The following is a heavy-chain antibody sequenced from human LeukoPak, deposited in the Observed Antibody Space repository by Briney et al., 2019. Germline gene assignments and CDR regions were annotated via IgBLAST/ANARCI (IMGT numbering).Heavy chain of an antibody. CDR3: ARVQSGYTSTWYVWFDP. Sequence: GGSLRLSCAASGFTLSPYWMTWVRQAPGKGLEWVASIKQDGSEAYYVDSVKGRFTISSDNAKSSLYLLMNSLRAEDTALYFCARVQSGYTSTWYVWFDPWGRGTLVTVSS. CDR1: GFTLSPYW. J-gene: IGHJ5*02. V-gene: IGHV3-7*04. D-gene: IGHD6-13*01. CDR2: IKQDGSEA.